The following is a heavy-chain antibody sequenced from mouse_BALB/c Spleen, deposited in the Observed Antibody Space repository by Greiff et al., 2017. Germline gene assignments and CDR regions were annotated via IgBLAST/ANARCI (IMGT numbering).Heavy chain of an antibody. CDR3: TGEDY. V-gene: IGHV6-3*01. CDR1: GFTFSSYW. J-gene: IGHJ4*01. CDR2: IRLKSDNYAT. Sequence: EVHLVESGGGLVQPGRSMKLSCVASGFTFSSYWMSWVRQSPEKGLEWVAEIRLKSDNYATHYAESVKGKFTISRDDSKSRLYLQMNSLRAEDTGIYYCTGEDYWGQGTSVTVSS.